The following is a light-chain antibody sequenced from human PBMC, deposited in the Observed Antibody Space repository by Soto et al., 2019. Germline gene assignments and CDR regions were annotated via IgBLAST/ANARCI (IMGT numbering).Light chain of an antibody. CDR3: ATWDDSLDGPVV. CDR2: TNN. CDR1: TSNIGSNS. J-gene: IGLJ2*01. Sequence: QSVLTQPPSASGTPGQRVTISCSGSTSNIGSNSVFWYQQLPGTAPKLLIYTNNQRPSGVPDRFSGSKSGTTASLAISGLQYEDEADYYCATWDDSLDGPVVFGGGTKLTVL. V-gene: IGLV1-44*01.